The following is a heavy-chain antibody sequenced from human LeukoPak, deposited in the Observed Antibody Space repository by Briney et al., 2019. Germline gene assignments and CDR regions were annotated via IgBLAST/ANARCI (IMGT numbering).Heavy chain of an antibody. J-gene: IGHJ6*03. V-gene: IGHV1-2*02. CDR3: ARDMGSVEEGYYYYYVDV. CDR2: INPNSGGT. CDR1: GYTFTGYY. D-gene: IGHD1-26*01. Sequence: ASVKVSCKASGYTFTGYYMHWVRQAPGQGLEWMGWINPNSGGTNYAQKFQGRVTMTRDTSISTAYMELSRLRSDDTAVYYCARDMGSVEEGYYYYYVDVWGKGTTVTVSS.